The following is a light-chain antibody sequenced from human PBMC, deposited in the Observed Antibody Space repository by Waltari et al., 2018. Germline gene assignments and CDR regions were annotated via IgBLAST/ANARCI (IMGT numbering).Light chain of an antibody. CDR1: SNNACHQS. Sequence: QAGLTQPPSVSKDLRPTATLPSTGTSNNACHQSAAWLPHPQAHPPKLLSYRNNNRPSGISERVSASRSGNTASLTITGLQPEDEADYYCSAWDSSLSAWVFGGGTKLTVL. V-gene: IGLV10-54*01. CDR2: RNN. J-gene: IGLJ3*02. CDR3: SAWDSSLSAWV.